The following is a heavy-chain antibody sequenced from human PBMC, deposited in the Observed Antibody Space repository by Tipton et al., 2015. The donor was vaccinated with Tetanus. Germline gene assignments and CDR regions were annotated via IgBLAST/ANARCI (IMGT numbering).Heavy chain of an antibody. J-gene: IGHJ4*02. CDR2: ISGSGGTT. CDR1: GFTFSSYA. CDR3: ASGSAPDY. D-gene: IGHD6-25*01. Sequence: SLRLSCAASGFTFSSYAMSWVRQAPGKGLEWVSGISGSGGTTNYADSVKGRFTISRDNSKNTLYLQMNSLRAEDTAVYFCASGSAPDYWGPGTLVTVSS. V-gene: IGHV3-23*01.